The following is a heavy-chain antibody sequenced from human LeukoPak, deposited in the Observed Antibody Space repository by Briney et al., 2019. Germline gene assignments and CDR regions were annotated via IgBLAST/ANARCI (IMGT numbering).Heavy chain of an antibody. J-gene: IGHJ4*02. CDR3: ARGLYSSSEGYFDY. V-gene: IGHV6-1*01. CDR1: GDSVSSNSAA. D-gene: IGHD6-6*01. CDR2: TNYRSKWYN. Sequence: SQTLSLTCAISGDSVSSNSAAWNWMPQSPSRGLEWLRRTNYRSKWYNDYAVSVKSRITINPNTSKSQFSLQLNSVTPEDTAVYYCARGLYSSSEGYFDYWGQGTLVTVSS.